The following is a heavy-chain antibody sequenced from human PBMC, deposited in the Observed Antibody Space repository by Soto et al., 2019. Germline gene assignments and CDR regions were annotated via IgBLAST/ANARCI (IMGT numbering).Heavy chain of an antibody. J-gene: IGHJ5*02. CDR2: IYYTGST. CDR1: GGSISTYY. Sequence: PSETLSLTCTISGGSISTYYWSWIRQPPGKGLGWIGYIYYTGSTSYNPSLMSRVTISLDTSKNQFSLKLSSVTAADTAVYYCARLILCGGDCYKFDPWGQGTLVTVSS. V-gene: IGHV4-59*01. CDR3: ARLILCGGDCYKFDP. D-gene: IGHD2-21*02.